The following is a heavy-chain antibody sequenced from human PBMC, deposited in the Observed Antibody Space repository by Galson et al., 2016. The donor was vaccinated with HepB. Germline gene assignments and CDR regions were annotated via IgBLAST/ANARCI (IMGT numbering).Heavy chain of an antibody. CDR2: ISGTGSIP. V-gene: IGHV3-23*01. CDR1: GFTFSSFA. J-gene: IGHJ4*02. D-gene: IGHD3-3*01. Sequence: SLRLSCAASGFTFSSFAMGWVRQAPGKGPEWVSAISGTGSIPSYADSVTGRFTISRDNSSNILYLQLSSLRAEDTAVYYCAKDGAYYEFYSGSYKWGQGTLVTVSS. CDR3: AKDGAYYEFYSGSYK.